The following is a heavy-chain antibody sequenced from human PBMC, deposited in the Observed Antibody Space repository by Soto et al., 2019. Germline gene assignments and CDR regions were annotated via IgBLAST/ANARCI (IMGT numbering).Heavy chain of an antibody. CDR3: ARDLGIVVVVAANWFDP. J-gene: IGHJ5*02. CDR2: ISSSSSYI. V-gene: IGHV3-21*01. Sequence: GGSLRLSCAASGFTFSSYSMNWVRQAPGKGLEWVSSISSSSSYIYYADSVKGRFTISRDNAKNSLYLQMNSLRAEDTAVYYCARDLGIVVVVAANWFDPWGQGTLVTVSS. CDR1: GFTFSSYS. D-gene: IGHD2-15*01.